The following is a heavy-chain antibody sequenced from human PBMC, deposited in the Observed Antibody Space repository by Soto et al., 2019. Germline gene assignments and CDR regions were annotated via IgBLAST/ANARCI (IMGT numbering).Heavy chain of an antibody. D-gene: IGHD1-26*01. V-gene: IGHV3-30-3*01. J-gene: IGHJ4*02. CDR1: GFTFSANA. CDR2: IAYDGTIK. CDR3: ERDKIKGAPDYLDS. Sequence: QEQSGESGGDVVQPGRSLTLSCAASGFTFSANAMHWVRQAPGKGLEWVAVIAYDGTIKIYRDSVKGRFTISRDDSKSTLYLQMNSLRPEDTAVYYCERDKIKGAPDYLDSWGQGTLVTVSS.